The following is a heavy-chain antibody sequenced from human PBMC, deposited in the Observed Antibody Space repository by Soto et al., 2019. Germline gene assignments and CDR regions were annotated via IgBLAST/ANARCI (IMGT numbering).Heavy chain of an antibody. CDR3: AKSMYNWNDGFFDY. CDR2: ISYDGINK. CDR1: GFTFSSYG. V-gene: IGHV3-30*18. J-gene: IGHJ4*02. D-gene: IGHD1-1*01. Sequence: QVQLVESGGGVVQPGRSLRLSCAASGFTFSSYGMHWVRQAPGKGLEWVAIISYDGINKYYANSVKGRLTISSDNSKNTLYLQMNSLKAEDTAVYYCAKSMYNWNDGFFDYWGQGTLVTVSS.